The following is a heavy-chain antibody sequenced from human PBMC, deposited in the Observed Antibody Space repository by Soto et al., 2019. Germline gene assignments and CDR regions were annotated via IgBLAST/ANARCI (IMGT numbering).Heavy chain of an antibody. V-gene: IGHV2-5*02. D-gene: IGHD3-10*01. J-gene: IGHJ4*02. CDR3: ARRSSGSYYTPYFDY. Sequence: QITLKESGPTLVKPTQTLTLTCTFSGFSLSTSGVGVGWIRQPPGKALEWLALMYWDDDNRYSPSLKSRLTITKETPKNQVVLTMTNMDPVDTATYYCARRSSGSYYTPYFDYWGQGTLVTVSS. CDR2: MYWDDDN. CDR1: GFSLSTSGVG.